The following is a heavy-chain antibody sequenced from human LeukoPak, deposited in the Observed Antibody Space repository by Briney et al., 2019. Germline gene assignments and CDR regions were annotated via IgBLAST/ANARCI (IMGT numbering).Heavy chain of an antibody. CDR1: GGSISSYY. Sequence: SETLSLTCTVSGGSISSYYWSWIRQPPGKGLEWIGYIYYSGSTNYNPSLKSRVTISVDTSKNQFSLKLSPVTAADTAVYYCAREGPGWFDPWGQGTLVTVSS. CDR3: AREGPGWFDP. CDR2: IYYSGST. V-gene: IGHV4-59*01. J-gene: IGHJ5*02.